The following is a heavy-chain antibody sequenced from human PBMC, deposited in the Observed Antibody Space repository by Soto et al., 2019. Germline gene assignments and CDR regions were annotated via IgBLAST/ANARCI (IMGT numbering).Heavy chain of an antibody. V-gene: IGHV3-23*01. J-gene: IGHJ5*02. CDR3: APRLTIFGIVKLSTWFDP. D-gene: IGHD3-3*01. Sequence: PGGSLRLSCTASGLTFSTFAMSWVHQSPGKGLEWVSTISGNGGATFYADSVKGRFTISRDNSKKTLYLQMNGLRAEDTAVYYCAPRLTIFGIVKLSTWFDPWGQGTLVTVSS. CDR1: GLTFSTFA. CDR2: ISGNGGAT.